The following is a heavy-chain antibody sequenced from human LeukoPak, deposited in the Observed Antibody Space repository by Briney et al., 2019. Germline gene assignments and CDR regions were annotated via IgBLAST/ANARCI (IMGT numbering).Heavy chain of an antibody. V-gene: IGHV1-8*02. CDR2: MNPNSGNT. Sequence: ASVKVSCKASGYTFTSFDINWVRQATGQGLEWMGWMNPNSGNTVYAQKVKGRVTMTRNTAISTAYMELNSRRSEDTAVYYCATTYRIAVAGMASNWGQGTLVTASS. CDR3: ATTYRIAVAGMASN. CDR1: GYTFTSFD. J-gene: IGHJ4*02. D-gene: IGHD6-19*01.